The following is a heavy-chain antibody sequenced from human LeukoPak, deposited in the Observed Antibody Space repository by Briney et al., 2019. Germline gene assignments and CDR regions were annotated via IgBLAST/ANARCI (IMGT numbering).Heavy chain of an antibody. CDR2: IIPIFGTA. D-gene: IGHD3-10*01. V-gene: IGHV1-69*05. CDR3: ARASDGGSGSYYFYEPPPNWFDP. CDR1: GGTFSSYA. Sequence: SVKVSCKASGGTFSSYAISWVRQAPGQGLEWMGGIIPIFGTANYAQKFQGRVTITTDESTSTAYMELSSLRSEDTAVYYCARASDGGSGSYYFYEPPPNWFDPWGKGTLVTVSS. J-gene: IGHJ5*02.